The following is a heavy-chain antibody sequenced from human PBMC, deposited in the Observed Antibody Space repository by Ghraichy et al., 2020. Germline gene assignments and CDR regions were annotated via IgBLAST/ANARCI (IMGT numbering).Heavy chain of an antibody. Sequence: SETLSLTCTVSGGAISSSNYWGWIRQPPGKGLEWIGKIYHSGSTYYNPSLKSRVTISLDTSKNQFSLKLSSVTAADTAIYYCARPDLLYFGSFDFWGQGTLVTVSS. CDR1: GGAISSSNY. CDR3: ARPDLLYFGSFDF. CDR2: IYHSGST. D-gene: IGHD2-8*01. J-gene: IGHJ4*02. V-gene: IGHV4-39*07.